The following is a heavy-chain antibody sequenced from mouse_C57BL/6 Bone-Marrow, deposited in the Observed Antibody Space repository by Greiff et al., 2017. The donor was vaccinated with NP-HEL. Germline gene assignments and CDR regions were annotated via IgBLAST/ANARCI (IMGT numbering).Heavy chain of an antibody. CDR2: IDPEDGDT. V-gene: IGHV14-1*01. CDR3: TTRPAGCNAIDY. CDR1: GFNITDYY. D-gene: IGHD3-3*01. J-gene: IGHJ4*01. Sequence: EVQLQQSGAELVRPGASVKLSCTASGFNITDYYMHWVKQRPEQGLEWIGRIDPEDGDTEYAPKFQGKATMTADKASNTAYLQLSSLTSEDTAVYYGTTRPAGCNAIDYWGQGTSVTVSS.